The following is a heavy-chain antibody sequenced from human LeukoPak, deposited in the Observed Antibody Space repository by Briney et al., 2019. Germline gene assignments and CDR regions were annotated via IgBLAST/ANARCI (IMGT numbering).Heavy chain of an antibody. D-gene: IGHD2-2*01. CDR1: GFTFSSYA. Sequence: GGSLRLSCAASGFTFSSYAMSWVRQAPGKGLEWVSAISGSGGSTYYADSVKGRFTISRDNSKNTLYLQTNSLRAEDTAVYYCAKDRIVVVPAAINWFDPWGQGTLVTVSS. CDR2: ISGSGGST. J-gene: IGHJ5*02. CDR3: AKDRIVVVPAAINWFDP. V-gene: IGHV3-23*01.